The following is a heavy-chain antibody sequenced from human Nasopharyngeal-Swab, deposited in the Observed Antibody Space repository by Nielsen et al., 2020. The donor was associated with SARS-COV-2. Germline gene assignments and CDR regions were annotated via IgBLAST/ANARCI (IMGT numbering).Heavy chain of an antibody. D-gene: IGHD1-26*01. CDR2: FYYSGIT. CDR3: AREVVGGLVDS. V-gene: IGHV4-59*12. CDR1: GGSISCYY. Sequence: SETLSLTCTVSGGSISCYYRSWIRQSPGKGLEWIGYFYYSGITNYHPSLKSRVTILVDTSKNQFSLKLNSVTAADTAVYYCAREVVGGLVDSWGQGTLVTVSS. J-gene: IGHJ4*02.